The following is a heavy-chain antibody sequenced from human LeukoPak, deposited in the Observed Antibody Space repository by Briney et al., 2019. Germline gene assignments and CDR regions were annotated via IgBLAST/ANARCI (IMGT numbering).Heavy chain of an antibody. CDR2: IYHSGST. J-gene: IGHJ4*02. Sequence: SETLSLTCAVSGGSINSGGYSRSWIRQPPGKGLEWIGYIYHSGSTYYNPSLKSRVTISVDRSKNQFSLKLSSVTAADTAVYYCARDAGVGYFDYWGQGTLVTVSS. D-gene: IGHD1-26*01. V-gene: IGHV4-30-2*01. CDR1: GGSINSGGYS. CDR3: ARDAGVGYFDY.